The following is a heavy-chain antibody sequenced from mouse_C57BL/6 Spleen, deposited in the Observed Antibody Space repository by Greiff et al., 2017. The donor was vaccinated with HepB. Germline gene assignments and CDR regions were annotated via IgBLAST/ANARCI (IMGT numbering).Heavy chain of an antibody. Sequence: VQLQQPRAELVKPGASVKLSCKASGYTFTSYWMHWVKQRPGQGLEWIGMIHPNSGSTNYNEKFKSKATLTVDKSSSTAYMQLSSLTSEDSAVYYCARCGYDYDVGDYWGQGTTLTVSS. V-gene: IGHV1-64*01. CDR1: GYTFTSYW. CDR3: ARCGYDYDVGDY. CDR2: IHPNSGST. J-gene: IGHJ2*01. D-gene: IGHD2-4*01.